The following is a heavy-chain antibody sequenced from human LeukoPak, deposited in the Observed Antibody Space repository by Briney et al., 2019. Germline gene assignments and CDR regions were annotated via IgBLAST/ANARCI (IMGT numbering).Heavy chain of an antibody. V-gene: IGHV5-51*01. D-gene: IGHD1-20*01. CDR1: GYSFSTYW. CDR3: ARQRGYNWNDVLDY. J-gene: IGHJ4*02. Sequence: GESLKFSCQGSGYSFSTYWITWVRQMPGKGLEWMGIIYPGDSDTRYSPSFQGQVTISADKSISTAYLQWSSLKASDTAMYYCARQRGYNWNDVLDYWGQGTLVTVSS. CDR2: IYPGDSDT.